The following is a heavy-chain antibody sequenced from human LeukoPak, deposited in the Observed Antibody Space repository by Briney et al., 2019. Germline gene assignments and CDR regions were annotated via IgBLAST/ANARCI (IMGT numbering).Heavy chain of an antibody. CDR1: GFTFSAYD. CDR3: AKDPYSYASGRATFDF. D-gene: IGHD3-10*01. J-gene: IGHJ4*02. CDR2: ISFLGSEK. Sequence: GTSLRLSCAASGFTFSAYDMHWLRQAPGKGLEGVALISFLGSEKDYADSVKGRFTISRDNPKNTLYLQMNSLRPDDTAVYYCAKDPYSYASGRATFDFWGQGALVTVSS. V-gene: IGHV3-30*18.